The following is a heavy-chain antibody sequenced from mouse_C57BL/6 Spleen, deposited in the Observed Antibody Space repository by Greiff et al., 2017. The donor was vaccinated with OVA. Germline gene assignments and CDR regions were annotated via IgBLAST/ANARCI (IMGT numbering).Heavy chain of an antibody. CDR3: AREEDY. J-gene: IGHJ2*01. V-gene: IGHV1-69*01. CDR1: GYTFTSYW. CDR2: IDPSDSYT. Sequence: QQSCKASGYTFTSYWMHWVKQRPGQGLEWIGEIDPSDSYTNYNQKFKGKSTLTVDKSSSTAYMQLSSLTSEDSAVYYCAREEDYWGQGTTLTVSS.